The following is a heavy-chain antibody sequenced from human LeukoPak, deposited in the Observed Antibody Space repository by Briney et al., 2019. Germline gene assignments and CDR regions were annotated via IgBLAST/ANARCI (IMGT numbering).Heavy chain of an antibody. CDR3: ARAAYSSTWYSRYFDL. V-gene: IGHV3-30*02. D-gene: IGHD6-13*01. CDR2: IRYDGSNK. J-gene: IGHJ2*01. CDR1: GFTFSSYG. Sequence: GGSLRLSCAASGFTFSSYGMHWVRQAPGKGLEWVAFIRYDGSNKYYADSVKGRFTISRDNSKNTLYLQMNSLRAGDTAVYYCARAAYSSTWYSRYFDLWGRGTLVTVSS.